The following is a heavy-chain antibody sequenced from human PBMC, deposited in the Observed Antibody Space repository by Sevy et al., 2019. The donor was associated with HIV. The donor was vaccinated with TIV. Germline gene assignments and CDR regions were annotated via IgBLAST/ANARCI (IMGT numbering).Heavy chain of an antibody. D-gene: IGHD1-1*01. CDR3: VRDKLERRDSWFDP. Sequence: GGSLRLSCAASGFTFSSYAMHWVRQAPGKGLEWVAVISYDGSNKYYADSVKGRFTISRDNSKNTLYLQMNSLRAEDTAVYYCVRDKLERRDSWFDPWGQGTLVTVSS. V-gene: IGHV3-30-3*01. CDR1: GFTFSSYA. CDR2: ISYDGSNK. J-gene: IGHJ5*02.